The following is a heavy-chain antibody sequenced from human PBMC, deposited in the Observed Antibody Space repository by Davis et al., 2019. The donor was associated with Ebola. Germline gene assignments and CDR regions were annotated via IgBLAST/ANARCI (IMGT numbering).Heavy chain of an antibody. Sequence: PSETLSLTCTVSGGSISSSSYYWSWIRQPPGKGLEWIGYIYYSGSTNYNPSLKSRVTISVDTSKNQFSLKLSSVTAADTAVYYCARDRNRYYFDYWGQGTLVTVSS. CDR1: GGSISSSSYY. CDR3: ARDRNRYYFDY. J-gene: IGHJ4*02. CDR2: IYYSGST. V-gene: IGHV4-61*01. D-gene: IGHD2/OR15-2a*01.